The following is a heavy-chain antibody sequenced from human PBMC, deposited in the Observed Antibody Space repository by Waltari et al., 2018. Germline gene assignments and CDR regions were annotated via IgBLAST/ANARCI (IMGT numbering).Heavy chain of an antibody. Sequence: QVQLQESGPGLVKPSETLSLTCAVSGYSISSGYYWGWIRQPPGKGLEWIGSIYHSGSTYYNPSLKSRVTISVDTSKNQFSLKLSSVTAADTAVYYCARLGRESPPYWGQGTLVTVSS. CDR2: IYHSGST. D-gene: IGHD3-10*01. V-gene: IGHV4-38-2*01. J-gene: IGHJ4*02. CDR3: ARLGRESPPY. CDR1: GYSISSGYY.